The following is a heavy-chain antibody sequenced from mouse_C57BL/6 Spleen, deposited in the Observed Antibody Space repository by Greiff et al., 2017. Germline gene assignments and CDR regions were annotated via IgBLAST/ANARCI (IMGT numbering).Heavy chain of an antibody. CDR1: GYTFTSYW. CDR2: INPSNGGT. V-gene: IGHV1-53*01. J-gene: IGHJ4*01. CDR3: ARERDYDYGTDPYAMDY. Sequence: QVQLQQPGTELVKPGASVKLSCKASGYTFTSYWMHWVKQRPGQGLEWIGNINPSNGGTNYNEKFKSKATLTVDKSSSTAYMQLSSLTSEDSAVXYWARERDYDYGTDPYAMDYWGQGTSVTVSS. D-gene: IGHD2-4*01.